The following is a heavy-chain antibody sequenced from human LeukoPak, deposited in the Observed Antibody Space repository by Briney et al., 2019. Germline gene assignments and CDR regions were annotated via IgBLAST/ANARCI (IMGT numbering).Heavy chain of an antibody. Sequence: GGSLRLSCAASRFTFSSYAMSWVRQAPGKGLEWVSAISGSGGSTYYADSVKGRFTISRDNAKNSLYLQMNSLRAEDTAVYYCARYVGSGSSHDAFDIWGQGTMVTVSS. D-gene: IGHD3-10*01. CDR3: ARYVGSGSSHDAFDI. CDR1: RFTFSSYA. J-gene: IGHJ3*02. V-gene: IGHV3-23*01. CDR2: ISGSGGST.